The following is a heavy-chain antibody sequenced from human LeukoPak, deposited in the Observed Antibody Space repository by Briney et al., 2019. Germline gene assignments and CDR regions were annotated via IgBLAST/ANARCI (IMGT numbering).Heavy chain of an antibody. D-gene: IGHD5-24*01. J-gene: IGHJ5*02. Sequence: GGSLRLSCAASGFTFSSYGMHWVRQASGKGLEWVAVISYDGSNKYYADSVKGRFTISRDNSKNTLYLQMNSLRAEDTAVYYCAKDRAWGQGTLVTVSS. CDR3: AKDRA. CDR2: ISYDGSNK. CDR1: GFTFSSYG. V-gene: IGHV3-30*18.